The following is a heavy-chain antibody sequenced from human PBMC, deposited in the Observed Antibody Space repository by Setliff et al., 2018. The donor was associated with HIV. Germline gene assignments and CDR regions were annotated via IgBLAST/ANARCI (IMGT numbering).Heavy chain of an antibody. V-gene: IGHV4-31*02. J-gene: IGHJ5*02. D-gene: IGHD2-15*01. CDR1: GDSISSGGFY. Sequence: PSETLSLTCTVSGDSISSGGFYCNWFRQYPEKGLEWIVWIHYSGRTNFNPSLRSRATISFDTSKNQFSLNLTSVTAADTAVYYCARAPFRGGSFGWFDPWGQGTLVTVSS. CDR2: IHYSGRT. CDR3: ARAPFRGGSFGWFDP.